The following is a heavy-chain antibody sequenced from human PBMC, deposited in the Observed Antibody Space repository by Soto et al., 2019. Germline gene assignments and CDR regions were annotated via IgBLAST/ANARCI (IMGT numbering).Heavy chain of an antibody. CDR2: IYPGDSDT. J-gene: IGHJ6*02. CDR3: ARHAASLLQTSPPPDKTHYYNAMDV. V-gene: IGHV5-51*01. CDR1: GYSFTSYW. D-gene: IGHD2-2*01. Sequence: PGESLKISCKGSGYSFTSYWIDWVRQMPGKGLEWMGTIYPGDSDTRYSPSFQGQVTISADKSITTAYLQWSSLKASDTAIYYCARHAASLLQTSPPPDKTHYYNAMDVWGQGTTVTVSS.